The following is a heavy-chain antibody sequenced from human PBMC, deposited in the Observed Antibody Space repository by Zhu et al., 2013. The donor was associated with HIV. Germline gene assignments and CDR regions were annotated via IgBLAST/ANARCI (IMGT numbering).Heavy chain of an antibody. V-gene: IGHV1-69*01. CDR2: IIPIFGTA. J-gene: IGHJ6*02. D-gene: IGHD2-2*01. CDR3: ARVCSSTSCRVLYGMDV. CDR1: GGTFSSYA. Sequence: QVQLVQSGAEVKKPGSSVKVSCKASGGTFSSYAISWVRQAPGQGLEWMGGIIPIFGTANYAQKFQGRVTITADESTSTAYMELSSLRSEDTAVYYCARVCSSTSCRVLYGMDVWGQGTTGHRLL.